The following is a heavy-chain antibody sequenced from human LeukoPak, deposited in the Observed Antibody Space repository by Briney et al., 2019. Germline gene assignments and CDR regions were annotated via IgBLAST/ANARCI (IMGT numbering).Heavy chain of an antibody. Sequence: PGGSLRLSCAASGFTFSSYELYWVRQAPGKGLEWVSSISVRSNYIYYADSVRGRFRISRDDARDSLYLQMNSLRAEDTAVYYCVRLRRNSDTTGFYYYYDFWGQGTLVTVSS. CDR1: GFTFSSYE. J-gene: IGHJ4*02. CDR3: VRLRRNSDTTGFYYYYDF. CDR2: ISVRSNYI. D-gene: IGHD3-22*01. V-gene: IGHV3-21*01.